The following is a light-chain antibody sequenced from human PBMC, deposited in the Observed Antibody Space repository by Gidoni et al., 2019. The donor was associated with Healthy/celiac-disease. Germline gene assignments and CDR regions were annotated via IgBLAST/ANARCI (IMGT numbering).Light chain of an antibody. V-gene: IGKV3-11*01. Sequence: EIVLTQSPATLSLSPGERATLACRTSQGVLSYLAWYQQKPGQAPRLLIYDASNRATGIPARFSGSGSGTDFTITISSLEPEDFAVYYCQQRSDWPLTFGGGTKVEIK. J-gene: IGKJ4*01. CDR1: QGVLSY. CDR3: QQRSDWPLT. CDR2: DAS.